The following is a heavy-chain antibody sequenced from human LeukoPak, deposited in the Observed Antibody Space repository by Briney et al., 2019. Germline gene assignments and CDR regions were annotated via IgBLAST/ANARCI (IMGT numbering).Heavy chain of an antibody. Sequence: PGGSLRLSCAASGFTFSSYGMHWVRQGPGKGLEWVAVISSDGSNKYYADSVKGRFTISRDNSKNTLYLQMNSLRAEDTAVYYCARGFQDSSGYSFDYWGQGTLVTVSS. CDR3: ARGFQDSSGYSFDY. CDR1: GFTFSSYG. J-gene: IGHJ4*02. V-gene: IGHV3-30*03. CDR2: ISSDGSNK. D-gene: IGHD3-22*01.